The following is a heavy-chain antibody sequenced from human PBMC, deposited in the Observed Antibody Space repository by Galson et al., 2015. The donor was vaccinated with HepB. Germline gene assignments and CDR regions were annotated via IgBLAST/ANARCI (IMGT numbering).Heavy chain of an antibody. CDR3: AIAGDCRAGNCHEGS. CDR1: GGTFKSYT. Sequence: SVRVSCKASGGTFKSYTFRWVRQAPGQGLEWMGGIIPIVNIGTNAQRFQGRLTITADKSTTTVYMKLSRLTAEDTAMYSCAIAGDCRAGNCHEGSWGQGTLITVSS. J-gene: IGHJ5*02. V-gene: IGHV1-69*10. CDR2: IIPIVNIG. D-gene: IGHD5-24*01.